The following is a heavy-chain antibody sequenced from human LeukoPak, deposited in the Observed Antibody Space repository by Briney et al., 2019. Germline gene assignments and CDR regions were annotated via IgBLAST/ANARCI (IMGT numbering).Heavy chain of an antibody. CDR1: GGSISSYY. CDR3: ARGNYGSGSYKNPLDY. V-gene: IGHV4-59*01. J-gene: IGHJ4*02. CDR2: IYYSGST. Sequence: SETLSLTCTVSGGSISSYYWSWIRQPPGKGLEWIGYIYYSGSTNYNPSLKSRVTISVDTSKNQFSLKLSSVTAADTAVYYCARGNYGSGSYKNPLDYWGQGTLVTVSS. D-gene: IGHD3-10*01.